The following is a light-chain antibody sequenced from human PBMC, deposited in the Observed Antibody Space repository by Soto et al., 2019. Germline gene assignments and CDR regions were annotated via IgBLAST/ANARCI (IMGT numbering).Light chain of an antibody. CDR1: SSDVGGYNY. J-gene: IGLJ2*01. CDR2: DVS. V-gene: IGLV2-14*01. CDR3: SSYTSTYVV. Sequence: QSVLTQPASVSGSPGQSITISCTGTSSDVGGYNYVSWYQQHPGKAPKLMIYDVSNRPSGVPNRFSGSKSGNTASLTISGFQAEDEADYYCSSYTSTYVVFGGGTKVTVL.